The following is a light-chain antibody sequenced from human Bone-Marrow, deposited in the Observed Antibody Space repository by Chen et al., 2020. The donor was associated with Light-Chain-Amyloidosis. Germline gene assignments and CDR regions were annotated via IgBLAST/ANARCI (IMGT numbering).Light chain of an antibody. CDR3: QAWDSTTAYVV. CDR2: QDD. J-gene: IGLJ2*01. Sequence: YEVTQPPSVSVSPGQTATITCSGDKLGDQYAWWYQQKPGQSPVLLIYQDDKRPSGIPERFSGFNSGNTANLAISGTQPADEADYYCQAWDSTTAYVVFGGGTKLTVL. CDR1: KLGDQY. V-gene: IGLV3-1*01.